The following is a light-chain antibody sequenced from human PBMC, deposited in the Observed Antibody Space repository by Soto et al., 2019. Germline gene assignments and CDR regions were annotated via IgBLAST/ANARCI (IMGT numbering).Light chain of an antibody. CDR3: QSYDSSLSGWV. CDR2: GNI. CDR1: SSNIGARYD. V-gene: IGLV1-40*01. J-gene: IGLJ3*02. Sequence: QSVLTQPPSVSGAPGQRVTISCTGRSSNIGARYDVHWYQQLPGTAPKLLIYGNINRPSGVPDRFSGTKSGTSASLAITGLQAEDEADYYCQSYDSSLSGWVFGGGTKLTVL.